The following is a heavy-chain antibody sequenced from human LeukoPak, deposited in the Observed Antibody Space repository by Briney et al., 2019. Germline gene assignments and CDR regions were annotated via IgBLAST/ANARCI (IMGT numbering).Heavy chain of an antibody. CDR1: GGSISSGNYY. D-gene: IGHD6-19*01. J-gene: IGHJ4*02. CDR3: ARGYSSGWYRFDY. CDR2: IYYSGST. V-gene: IGHV4-39*07. Sequence: SQTLSLTCTVSGGSISSGNYYWSWIRQPAGKGLEWIGSIYYSGSTYYNPSLKSRVTISVDTSKNQFSLKLSSVTAADTAVYYCARGYSSGWYRFDYWGQGTLVTVSS.